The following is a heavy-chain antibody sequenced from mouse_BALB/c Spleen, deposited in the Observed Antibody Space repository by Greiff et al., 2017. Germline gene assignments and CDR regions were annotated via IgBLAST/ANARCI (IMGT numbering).Heavy chain of an antibody. D-gene: IGHD2-4*01. Sequence: EVMLVESGGGLVQPGGSRKLSCAASGFTFSSFGMHWVRQAPEKGLEWVAYISSGSSTIYYADTVKGRFTISRDNPKNTLFLQMTSLRSEDTAMYYCARSYDYDGFDYWGQGTTLTVSS. CDR2: ISSGSSTI. CDR3: ARSYDYDGFDY. CDR1: GFTFSSFG. V-gene: IGHV5-17*02. J-gene: IGHJ2*01.